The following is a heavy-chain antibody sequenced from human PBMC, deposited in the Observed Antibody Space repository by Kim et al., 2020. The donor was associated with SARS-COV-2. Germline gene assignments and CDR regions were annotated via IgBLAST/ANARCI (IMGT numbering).Heavy chain of an antibody. J-gene: IGHJ6*02. CDR3: ARGSWVGGMDD. D-gene: IGHD3-10*01. CDR1: GYTFTSYD. CDR2: MNPNSGNT. V-gene: IGHV1-8*01. Sequence: ASVKVSCKASGYTFTSYDINWVRQATGQGLEWMAYMNPNSGNTAYAQKFQGRVTMTWNTSISTAYMDLSSLRSEDTAVYYCARGSWVGGMDDWGQGTTVTVSS.